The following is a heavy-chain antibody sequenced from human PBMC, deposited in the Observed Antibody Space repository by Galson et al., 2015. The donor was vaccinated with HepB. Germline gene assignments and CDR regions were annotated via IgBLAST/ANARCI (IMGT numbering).Heavy chain of an antibody. CDR2: IYTSGST. V-gene: IGHV4-4*07. D-gene: IGHD3-22*01. Sequence: YWSWIRQPAGKGLEWIGRIYTSGSTNYNPSLKSRVTMSVDTSKNQFSLKLSSVTAADTAVYYCARDHSVVVVITTRLGWFDPWGQGTLVTVSS. CDR1: Y. J-gene: IGHJ5*02. CDR3: ARDHSVVVVITTRLGWFDP.